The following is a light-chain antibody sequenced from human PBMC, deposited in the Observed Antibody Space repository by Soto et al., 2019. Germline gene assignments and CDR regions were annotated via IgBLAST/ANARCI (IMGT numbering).Light chain of an antibody. CDR2: KAS. J-gene: IGKJ1*01. V-gene: IGKV1-5*03. CDR3: QHYNSYSEA. CDR1: QTISSW. Sequence: DIQFTQSPSTRSGSVGDRVTITCRASQTISSWLAWYQQKPGKAPKLLIYKASTLKSGVPSRFSGSGSGTEFTLTISSLQPDDFETDYCQHYNSYSEAFGQGTKVDIK.